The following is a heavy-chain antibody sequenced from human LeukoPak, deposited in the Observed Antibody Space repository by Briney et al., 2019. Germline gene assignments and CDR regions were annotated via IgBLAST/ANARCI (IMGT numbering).Heavy chain of an antibody. D-gene: IGHD4-23*01. J-gene: IGHJ4*02. CDR1: GFTFSSYS. V-gene: IGHV3-21*01. CDR3: AKNSGPRSFDY. CDR2: ISSSSSYI. Sequence: GGSLRLSCAASGFTFSSYSMNWVRQAPGKGLEWVSSISSSSSYIYYADSVKGRFTISRDNAKNSLYLQMNSLRGEDTAVYYCAKNSGPRSFDYWGQGTLVTVSS.